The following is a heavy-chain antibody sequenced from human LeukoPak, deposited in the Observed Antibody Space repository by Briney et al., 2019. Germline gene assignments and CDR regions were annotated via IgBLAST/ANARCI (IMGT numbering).Heavy chain of an antibody. CDR2: ISSSSSYI. J-gene: IGHJ3*02. CDR1: GFTFSSYS. Sequence: GGSLRLSCAAPGFTFSSYSMNWVRQAPGKGLEWVSSISSSSSYIYYADSVKGRFTISRDNAKNSLYLQMNSLRAEDTAVYYCAREYDSSGYYYAVTDAFDIWGQGTMVTVSS. CDR3: AREYDSSGYYYAVTDAFDI. V-gene: IGHV3-21*01. D-gene: IGHD3-22*01.